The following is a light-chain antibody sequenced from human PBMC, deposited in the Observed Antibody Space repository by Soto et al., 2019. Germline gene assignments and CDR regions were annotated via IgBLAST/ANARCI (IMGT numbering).Light chain of an antibody. CDR2: GVS. V-gene: IGLV2-8*01. CDR3: RSYAGSNNFV. CDR1: ISDVGGYNY. Sequence: QAVGTQAPSASGSPGQSFTISCTGTISDVGGYNYVSWYQQHPGKAPKLMIYGVSKRPSGVPDRFSGSKSGNTASLTVSGLQAEDEADYYCRSYAGSNNFVFGTGTKATV. J-gene: IGLJ1*01.